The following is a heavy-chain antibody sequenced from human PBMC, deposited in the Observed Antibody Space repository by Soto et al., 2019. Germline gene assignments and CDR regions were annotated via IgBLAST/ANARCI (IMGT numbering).Heavy chain of an antibody. CDR3: ARDRIAAAGSYYYYYGMDV. J-gene: IGHJ6*02. CDR2: INPNSGGT. CDR1: GYTFTGYY. D-gene: IGHD6-13*01. V-gene: IGHV1-2*04. Sequence: ASVKVSCKASGYTFTGYYMPWVRQAPGHGLEGMGWINPNSGGTNYAQKFQGWVTMTRDTSISTAYMELSRLRSDDTAVYYCARDRIAAAGSYYYYYGMDVWGQGTTVTVSS.